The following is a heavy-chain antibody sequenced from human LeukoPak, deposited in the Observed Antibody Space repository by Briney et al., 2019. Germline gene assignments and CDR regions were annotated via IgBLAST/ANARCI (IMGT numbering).Heavy chain of an antibody. D-gene: IGHD1-26*01. CDR1: GASVSSASY. CDR3: ARSRAFNSGAFDP. CDR2: IYNGVNT. Sequence: SETLSLTRTVSGASVSSASYWTWIRQPPGKGVEWIAHIYNGVNTNYNPSLKSRVTISVDTSKNQFSLRLNSVTAADTAVYYCARSRAFNSGAFDPWGQGSLVTVSS. V-gene: IGHV4-61*01. J-gene: IGHJ5*02.